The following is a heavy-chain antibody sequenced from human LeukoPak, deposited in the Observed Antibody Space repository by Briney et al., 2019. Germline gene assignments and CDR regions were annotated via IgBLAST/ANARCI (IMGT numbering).Heavy chain of an antibody. CDR2: ISGSGGFT. Sequence: GGSLRLSCAASGFTFSSYAMSWVRQAPGKGLEWVSSISGSGGFTYYADSVKGRFTISRDNAKNSLYLQMNSLRDEDTAVYYCARGRATGRSGGDYWGQGTLVTVSS. D-gene: IGHD3-9*01. J-gene: IGHJ4*02. V-gene: IGHV3-23*01. CDR1: GFTFSSYA. CDR3: ARGRATGRSGGDY.